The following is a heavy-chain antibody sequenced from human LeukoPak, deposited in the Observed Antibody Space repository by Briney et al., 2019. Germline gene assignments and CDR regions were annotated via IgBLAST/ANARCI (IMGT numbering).Heavy chain of an antibody. CDR3: ARDASPYYDFWSGYSYSRSDDAFDI. D-gene: IGHD3-3*01. CDR2: ISSSGSTI. Sequence: GGSLRLSCAASGFTFSDYYMSWIRQAPGKGLEWVSYISSSGSTIYYADSVKGRFTISRDNAKNSLYLQMNSLRAEDTAVYYCARDASPYYDFWSGYSYSRSDDAFDIWGQGTMVTVSS. V-gene: IGHV3-11*04. CDR1: GFTFSDYY. J-gene: IGHJ3*02.